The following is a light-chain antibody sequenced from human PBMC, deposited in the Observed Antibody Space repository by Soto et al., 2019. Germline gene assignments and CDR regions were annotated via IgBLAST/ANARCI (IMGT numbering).Light chain of an antibody. CDR1: QSLLYSSNNKNF. V-gene: IGKV4-1*01. CDR3: QEYYRSLAIS. Sequence: DIVMTQSPDYLAVSLGERATINCKSGQSLLYSSNNKNFLAWYQQKPGQPPKLLFYWASTRQSGVPDRFSGSGSGTDFTVTITGVQAKDVAVCSCQEYYRSLAISVGPGTRPENK. CDR2: WAS. J-gene: IGKJ5*01.